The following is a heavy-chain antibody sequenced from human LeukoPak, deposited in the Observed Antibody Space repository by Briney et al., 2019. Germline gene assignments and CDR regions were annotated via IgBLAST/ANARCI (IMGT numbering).Heavy chain of an antibody. V-gene: IGHV4-59*08. CDR2: IYYSGST. CDR3: AIHSELSYYYGSGILDY. J-gene: IGHJ4*02. CDR1: GGSISSYY. D-gene: IGHD3-10*01. Sequence: PSETLSLTCTVSGGSISSYYWSWIRQPPGKGLEWIGYIYYSGSTNYNPSLKSRVTISVDTSKNQFSLKLSSVTAADTAVYYCAIHSELSYYYGSGILDYWGQGTLVTVSS.